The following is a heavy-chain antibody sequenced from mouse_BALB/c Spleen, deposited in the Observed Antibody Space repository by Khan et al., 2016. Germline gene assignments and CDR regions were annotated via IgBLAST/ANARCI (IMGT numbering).Heavy chain of an antibody. CDR3: TGGYNLGAMDY. CDR1: GFTFSDYW. V-gene: IGHV6-3*03. J-gene: IGHJ4*01. D-gene: IGHD1-2*01. Sequence: EVKLEESGGGLVQPGGSMKLSCVASGFTFSDYWMSWVRQSPEKGLEWVAEIRLKSENYATHYAESVRGKFTISRDDSKRRLYLQMNSLRAEDTGIYYCTGGYNLGAMDYWGQGTSVTVSS. CDR2: IRLKSENYAT.